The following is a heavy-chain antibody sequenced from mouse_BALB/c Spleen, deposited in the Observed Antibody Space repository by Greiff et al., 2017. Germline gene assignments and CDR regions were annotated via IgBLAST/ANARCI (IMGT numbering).Heavy chain of an antibody. J-gene: IGHJ4*01. V-gene: IGHV1S81*02. CDR2: INPSNGRT. CDR3: ARRLRAMDD. Sequence: QVQLQQPGADLVKPGASVKLSCKASGYTFTSYWMHWVKQRPGQGLEWIGEINPSNGRTNYNEKFKSKATLTVDTSSSTAYMQLSSLTSEDSAVYYGARRLRAMDDGGKGTSVTASS. CDR1: GYTFTSYW. D-gene: IGHD1-2*01.